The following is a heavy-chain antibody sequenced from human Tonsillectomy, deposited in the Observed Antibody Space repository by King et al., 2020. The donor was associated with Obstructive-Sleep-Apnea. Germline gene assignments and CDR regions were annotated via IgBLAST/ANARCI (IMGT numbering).Heavy chain of an antibody. J-gene: IGHJ3*02. CDR2: INPIRGGT. CDR1: GYTFTGYY. V-gene: IGHV1-2*02. Sequence: QLVQSGAEVKKPGASVKVSCKASGYTFTGYYMHWVRQAPGQGLEWMGWINPIRGGTNYAQRFQGRVTMTRDTSISTAYMELSGLRSDDTAVYYCARVTLGQTRFRGVIGPLKVTFDIWGQGTTVTVSS. D-gene: IGHD3-10*01. CDR3: ARVTLGQTRFRGVIGPLKVTFDI.